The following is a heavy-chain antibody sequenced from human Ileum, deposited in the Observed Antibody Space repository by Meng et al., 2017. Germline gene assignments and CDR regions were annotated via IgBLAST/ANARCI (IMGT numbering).Heavy chain of an antibody. CDR1: GGSISISNW. CDR2: IYHTGGT. D-gene: IGHD2-15*01. CDR3: ARVRCASVSCYGDSYFDY. J-gene: IGHJ4*02. Sequence: QVQLQESGPGLVKPSGTLPLTCAGPGGSISISNWWTWVRQPPGKGLEWIGEIYHTGGTNYTPSLKRRVTISVDKSKNQFSLEVTSVTAADTAVYYCARVRCASVSCYGDSYFDYWGQGILVTVSS. V-gene: IGHV4-4*02.